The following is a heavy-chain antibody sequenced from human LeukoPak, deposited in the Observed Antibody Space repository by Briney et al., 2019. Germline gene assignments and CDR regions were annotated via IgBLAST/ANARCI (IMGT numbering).Heavy chain of an antibody. Sequence: QTGGPLRLSCAVSGFSFSNDWMHWVRRAPGKGLLWVSRISADGTTTNYADSVKGRFTISRDNAKNTLYLQMDSLRADDTAVYYCAGTWSFDYWGQGTLVTVSS. CDR2: ISADGTTT. D-gene: IGHD2-15*01. CDR1: GFSFSNDW. J-gene: IGHJ4*02. CDR3: AGTWSFDY. V-gene: IGHV3-74*01.